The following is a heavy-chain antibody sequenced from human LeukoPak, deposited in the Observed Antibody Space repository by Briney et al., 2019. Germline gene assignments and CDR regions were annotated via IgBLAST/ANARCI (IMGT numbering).Heavy chain of an antibody. D-gene: IGHD2-2*01. V-gene: IGHV1-69*05. CDR2: IIPIFGTA. Sequence: ASVKVSCKASGGTFSSYAISWVRQAPGQGLEWMGGIIPIFGTANYAQKFQGRVTITTDESTSTACMELSSLRSEDTAVYYCARAVAPKYCSSTSCYVSYLDYWGQGTLVTVSS. CDR3: ARAVAPKYCSSTSCYVSYLDY. J-gene: IGHJ4*02. CDR1: GGTFSSYA.